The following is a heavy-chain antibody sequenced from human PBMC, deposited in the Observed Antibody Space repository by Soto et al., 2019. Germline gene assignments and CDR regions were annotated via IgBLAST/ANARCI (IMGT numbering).Heavy chain of an antibody. D-gene: IGHD4-17*01. CDR1: GGSISSSSYY. J-gene: IGHJ4*02. V-gene: IGHV4-39*01. Sequence: PSETLSLTCTVSGGSISSSSYYWGWIRQPPGKGLEWIGSIYYSGSTYYNPSLKSRVTISVDTSKNQFSLKLSSVTAADTAVYYCARRPEMYYGDYVPFAYWVQGTLVTVSS. CDR2: IYYSGST. CDR3: ARRPEMYYGDYVPFAY.